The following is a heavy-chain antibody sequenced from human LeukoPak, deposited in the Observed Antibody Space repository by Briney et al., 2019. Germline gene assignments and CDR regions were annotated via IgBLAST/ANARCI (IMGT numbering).Heavy chain of an antibody. D-gene: IGHD5-18*01. CDR1: GFTFSSYG. J-gene: IGHJ4*02. Sequence: GGSLRLSCAASGFTFSSYGMNWVRQAPGKGLEWVSYISSSSTIYYAGSVKGRFTISRDNAKNSLYLQMNSLRAEDTAVYYCARGIQLWLMGYWGQGTLVTVSS. V-gene: IGHV3-48*01. CDR2: ISSSSTI. CDR3: ARGIQLWLMGY.